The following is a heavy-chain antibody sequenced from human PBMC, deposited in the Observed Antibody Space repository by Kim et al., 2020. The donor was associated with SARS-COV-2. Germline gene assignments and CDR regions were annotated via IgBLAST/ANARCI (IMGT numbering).Heavy chain of an antibody. V-gene: IGHV1-3*01. D-gene: IGHD3-10*01. J-gene: IGHJ4*02. CDR3: ARWGGAPWAYYDY. Sequence: YSQKFQGRVTITRDTSASTAYMELSSLRSEDTAVYYCARWGGAPWAYYDYWGQGTLVTVSS.